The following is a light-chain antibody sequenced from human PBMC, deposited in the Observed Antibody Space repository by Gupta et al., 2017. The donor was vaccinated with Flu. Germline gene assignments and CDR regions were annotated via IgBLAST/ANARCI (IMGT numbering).Light chain of an antibody. CDR3: SSYTSSSTLG. Sequence: QSALTQPASVSGSPGTSTTISCHGTSSDVGGYNYVSWYQQHPGKAPKLMIYEVSNRPSGVSNRFSGSKSGNTASLTISGLQAEDEADYYCSSYTSSSTLGFGGGTKLTVL. J-gene: IGLJ3*02. V-gene: IGLV2-14*01. CDR1: SSDVGGYNY. CDR2: EVS.